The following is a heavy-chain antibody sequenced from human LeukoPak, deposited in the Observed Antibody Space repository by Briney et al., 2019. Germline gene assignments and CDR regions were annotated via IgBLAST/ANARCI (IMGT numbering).Heavy chain of an antibody. CDR1: GFTFSSYW. J-gene: IGHJ5*02. D-gene: IGHD2-15*01. V-gene: IGHV3-7*01. Sequence: GGSLRLSCAAFGFTFSSYWMSWVRQAPGKGLEWVANIKQDGSEKYYVDSVKGRFTISRDNAKNSLYLQMNSLRAEDTAVYYCAVESIVVVAATLQNWFDPWGQGTLVTVSS. CDR2: IKQDGSEK. CDR3: AVESIVVVAATLQNWFDP.